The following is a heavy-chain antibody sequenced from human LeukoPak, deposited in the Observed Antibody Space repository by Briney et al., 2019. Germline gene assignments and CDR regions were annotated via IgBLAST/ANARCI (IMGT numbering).Heavy chain of an antibody. J-gene: IGHJ4*01. CDR2: ISSSGGTT. D-gene: IGHD4-17*01. CDR3: ARTYGCMDD. Sequence: GGSLRLSCAASGFTFSSYAMSWVRQAPGKGLEWVSYISSSGGTTYYADSVKGRFTISRDNSKNSLYLQMNSLRAEDTAVYYCARTYGCMDDWGQGTPVTVSS. V-gene: IGHV3-48*03. CDR1: GFTFSSYA.